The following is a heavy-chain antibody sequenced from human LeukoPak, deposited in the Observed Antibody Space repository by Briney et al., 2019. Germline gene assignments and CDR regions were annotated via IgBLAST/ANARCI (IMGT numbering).Heavy chain of an antibody. CDR3: ARLGRGFGGLTEFDP. Sequence: SETLSLTCTVSGGSISSYYWSWIRQPPGKGLEWIGYIYYSGSTNYNPSLKSRVTISVDTSKNQFSLKLSSVTAADTAVYYCARLGRGFGGLTEFDPWGQGTLVTVSS. D-gene: IGHD3-10*01. V-gene: IGHV4-59*08. CDR2: IYYSGST. CDR1: GGSISSYY. J-gene: IGHJ5*02.